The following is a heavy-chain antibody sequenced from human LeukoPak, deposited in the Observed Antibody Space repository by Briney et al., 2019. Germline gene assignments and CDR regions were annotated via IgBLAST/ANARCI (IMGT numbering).Heavy chain of an antibody. D-gene: IGHD2-8*01. CDR1: GFTFSAYW. CDR3: ARGGFGYVYFDY. Sequence: PGGSLRLSWAASGFTFSAYWMSWVRQAPGKGLEWVAHIKGDGSEKYSVDSVKGRLTISRDNAKSSLYLQMNSLRAEDTALYYCARGGFGYVYFDYWGEGSLVTVSS. CDR2: IKGDGSEK. J-gene: IGHJ4*02. V-gene: IGHV3-7*01.